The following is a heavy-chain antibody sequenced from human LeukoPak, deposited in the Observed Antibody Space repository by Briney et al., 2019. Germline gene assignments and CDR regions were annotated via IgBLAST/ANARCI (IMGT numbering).Heavy chain of an antibody. CDR2: INPNSGGT. J-gene: IGHJ4*02. Sequence: ASVKVSCKASGYTFTGYYMHWVRQAPGQGLEWMGRINPNSGGTNYAQKFQGRVTMTRGTSISTAYMELSRLRSDDTAVYYCARDLPVYYYDSSGYLSDYWGQGTLVTVSS. CDR3: ARDLPVYYYDSSGYLSDY. V-gene: IGHV1-2*06. D-gene: IGHD3-22*01. CDR1: GYTFTGYY.